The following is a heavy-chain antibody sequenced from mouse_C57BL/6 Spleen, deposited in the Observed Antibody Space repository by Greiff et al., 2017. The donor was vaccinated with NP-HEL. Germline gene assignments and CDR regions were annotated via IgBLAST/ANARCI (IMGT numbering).Heavy chain of an antibody. V-gene: IGHV1-62-2*01. CDR3: AIHEDEGSYDGYPAWFAY. CDR2: FYPGSGSI. D-gene: IGHD2-3*01. J-gene: IGHJ3*01. Sequence: VQLQQSGAELVKPGASVKLSCKASGYTFTEYTIHWVKQRSGQGLEWLGWFYPGSGSIKYNEKFKDKATLTADKSSSTVYMELSRLTSEDSAVYFCAIHEDEGSYDGYPAWFAYWGQGTLVTVSA. CDR1: GYTFTEYT.